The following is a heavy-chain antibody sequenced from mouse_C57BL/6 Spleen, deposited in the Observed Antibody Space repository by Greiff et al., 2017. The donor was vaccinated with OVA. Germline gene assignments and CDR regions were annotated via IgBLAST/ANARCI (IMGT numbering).Heavy chain of an antibody. CDR1: GYTFTDYY. D-gene: IGHD2-2*01. CDR2: LYPGSGNT. Sequence: VHLVESGAELVRPGASVKLSCKASGYTFTDYYINWVKQRPGQGLEWIARLYPGSGNTYYNEKFKGKATLTAEKSSSTAYMQLSSLTAEDSAVYCCARYYGYDGYYYAMDYWGQGTSVTVSS. V-gene: IGHV1-76*01. CDR3: ARYYGYDGYYYAMDY. J-gene: IGHJ4*01.